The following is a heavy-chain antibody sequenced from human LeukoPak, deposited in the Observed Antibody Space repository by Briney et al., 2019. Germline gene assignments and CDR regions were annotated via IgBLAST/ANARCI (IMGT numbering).Heavy chain of an antibody. CDR3: ARESYSYYYGSGSYFDL. Sequence: GGSLRLSCAASEFSFSDYYMSWIRQAPGKGLEWVSYISSSSSDTDYADSVKGRFTISRDNAKNSLFLQMNSLRAEDTAVYYCARESYSYYYGSGSYFDLWGRGTLVTVSS. CDR1: EFSFSDYY. D-gene: IGHD3-10*01. J-gene: IGHJ2*01. V-gene: IGHV3-11*05. CDR2: ISSSSSDT.